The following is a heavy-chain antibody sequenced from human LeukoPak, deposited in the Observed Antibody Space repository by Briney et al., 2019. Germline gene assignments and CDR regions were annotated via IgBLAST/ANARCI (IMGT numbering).Heavy chain of an antibody. CDR3: ASVSYYDYVWGSYHPNYHMDV. CDR2: IRFDGSNK. V-gene: IGHV3-30*02. D-gene: IGHD3-16*02. Sequence: GGSLRLSCAASGFTFSSYGMHWVRQAPGKGLEWVSFIRFDGSNKYYADSVKGRFTISRDNSKNTLYLQMNSLRAEDTAVYYCASVSYYDYVWGSYHPNYHMDVWGKGTTVTISS. CDR1: GFTFSSYG. J-gene: IGHJ6*03.